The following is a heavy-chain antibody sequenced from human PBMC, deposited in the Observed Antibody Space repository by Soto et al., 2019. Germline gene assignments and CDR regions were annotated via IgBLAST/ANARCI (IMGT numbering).Heavy chain of an antibody. D-gene: IGHD6-13*01. CDR3: AKENGYSISWFEFDY. Sequence: GGSLRLSCAASGFIVSSYAMSGGRQAPGKCLEWVSAISGSGGSTYYADSVKGRFTISRDNSKNTLYLQMNSLRAEDTAVYYCAKENGYSISWFEFDYWGQGTLVTVSS. V-gene: IGHV3-23*01. CDR2: ISGSGGST. CDR1: GFIVSSYA. J-gene: IGHJ4*02.